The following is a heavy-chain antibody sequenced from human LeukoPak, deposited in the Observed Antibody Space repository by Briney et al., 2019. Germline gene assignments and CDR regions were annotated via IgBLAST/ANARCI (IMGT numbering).Heavy chain of an antibody. CDR3: ARDATLVPGTVYFDY. CDR1: GFTLDDYD. Sequence: GGSLRLSCAASGFTLDDYDMTWVRQAPGEGLEWVSSINWNGGRTYYADSVKGRFTVSRDNAKNSLYLQMNSLRGDDTAIYYCARDATLVPGTVYFDYWGQGALVTVSS. D-gene: IGHD2-15*01. CDR2: INWNGGRT. V-gene: IGHV3-20*04. J-gene: IGHJ4*02.